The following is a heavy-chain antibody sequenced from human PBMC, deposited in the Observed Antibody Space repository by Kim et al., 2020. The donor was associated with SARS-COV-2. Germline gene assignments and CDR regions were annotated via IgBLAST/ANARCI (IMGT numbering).Heavy chain of an antibody. CDR3: LTFSCWLP. V-gene: IGHV3-48*03. J-gene: IGHJ5*02. Sequence: GGSLRLSCVASGFTFSSYEMNWVRQPPGKGLEWLSYISSSGDIIYYADSVKGRFTISRDNAKNSLYLQMNSLRGDDTAVYYCLTFSCWLPWGQGTLVTVSS. CDR1: GFTFSSYE. CDR2: ISSSGDII. D-gene: IGHD6-19*01.